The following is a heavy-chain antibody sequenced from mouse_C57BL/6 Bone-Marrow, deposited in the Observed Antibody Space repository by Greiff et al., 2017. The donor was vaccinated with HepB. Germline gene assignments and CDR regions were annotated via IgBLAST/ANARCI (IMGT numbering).Heavy chain of an antibody. V-gene: IGHV5-16*01. CDR1: GFTFSDYY. CDR2: INYDGSST. CDR3: ARDHDGYYWYFDV. Sequence: DVQLVESEGGLVQPGSSMKLSCTASGFTFSDYYMAWVRQVPEKGLEWVANINYDGSSTYYLDSLKSRFIISRDNAKNILYLQMSSLKSEDTATYYCARDHDGYYWYFDVWGTGTTVTVSS. J-gene: IGHJ1*03. D-gene: IGHD2-3*01.